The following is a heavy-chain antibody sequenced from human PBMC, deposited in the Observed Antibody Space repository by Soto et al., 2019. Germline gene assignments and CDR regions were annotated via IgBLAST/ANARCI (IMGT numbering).Heavy chain of an antibody. CDR3: VKDQYYYGSGQDAFDI. CDR2: IRGNGGRT. CDR1: GFTFSSYA. J-gene: IGHJ3*02. Sequence: EVQMVESGGGLVQPGGSLRLSCSASGFTFSSYAMHWVRQAPGKGLEYVSAIRGNGGRTHYADSVKGRFTISRDNXKXTLSLQMSSLRAEDSAVYYCVKDQYYYGSGQDAFDIWGQGTMVTVSS. D-gene: IGHD3-10*01. V-gene: IGHV3-64D*06.